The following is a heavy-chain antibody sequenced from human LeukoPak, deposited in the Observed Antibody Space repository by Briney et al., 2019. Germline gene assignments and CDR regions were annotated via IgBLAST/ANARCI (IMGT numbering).Heavy chain of an antibody. CDR1: GGSIASYY. Sequence: KSSETLSLTCTVSGGSIASYYWSWIRKPPGKGLEWIGYIHYSGSTNYNPSLKSRVTISVDTSKNQLSLELSSVTAADTAVYYCVGHLGYYDSSGYSYAFDIWGQGTMVTVSS. V-gene: IGHV4-59*08. D-gene: IGHD3-22*01. CDR2: IHYSGST. CDR3: VGHLGYYDSSGYSYAFDI. J-gene: IGHJ3*02.